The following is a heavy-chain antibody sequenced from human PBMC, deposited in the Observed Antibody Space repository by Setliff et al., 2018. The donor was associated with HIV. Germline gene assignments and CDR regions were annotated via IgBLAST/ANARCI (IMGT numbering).Heavy chain of an antibody. CDR2: INPSGGST. CDR3: AKYDWSEGSYPSDYLDS. D-gene: IGHD3-16*01. CDR1: GYTFTSYY. J-gene: IGHJ4*02. V-gene: IGHV1-46*01. Sequence: ASVKVSCKASGYTFTSYYMHWVRQAPGQGLEWMGIINPSGGSTSYAQKFQGRVTMTRDTSTSTVYMELSSLRSEDTAVYYCAKYDWSEGSYPSDYLDSWGQGTLVTVSS.